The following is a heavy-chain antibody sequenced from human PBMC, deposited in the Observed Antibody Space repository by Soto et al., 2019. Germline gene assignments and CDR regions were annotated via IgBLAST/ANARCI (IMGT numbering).Heavy chain of an antibody. CDR2: ISGSGGST. Sequence: GSLRLSCAASGFTFSSYAMSWVRQAPGKGLEWVSAISGSGGSTYYADSVKGRFTISRDNSKNTLYLQMNSLRAEDTAVYYCAKDDGSTCSGGSCYDDAFDIWGQGTMVTVSS. CDR3: AKDDGSTCSGGSCYDDAFDI. CDR1: GFTFSSYA. J-gene: IGHJ3*02. D-gene: IGHD2-15*01. V-gene: IGHV3-23*01.